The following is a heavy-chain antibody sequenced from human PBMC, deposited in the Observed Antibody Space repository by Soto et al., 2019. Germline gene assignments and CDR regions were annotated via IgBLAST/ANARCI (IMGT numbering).Heavy chain of an antibody. CDR2: IYSGGST. D-gene: IGHD3-10*01. CDR3: ARDRFAGYFDY. V-gene: IGHV3-53*01. Sequence: GGSLRLSGAASGFTVSSNYMSWVRQAPGKGLEWVSVIYSGGSTYYADSVKGRFTISRDNSKNTLYLQMNSLRAEDTTVYYCARDRFAGYFDYWGQGTLVTVSS. J-gene: IGHJ4*02. CDR1: GFTVSSNY.